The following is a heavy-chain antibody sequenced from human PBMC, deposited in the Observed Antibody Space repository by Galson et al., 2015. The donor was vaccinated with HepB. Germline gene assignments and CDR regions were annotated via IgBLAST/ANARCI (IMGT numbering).Heavy chain of an antibody. Sequence: SLRLSCAASGFTFSGCAMHWVRQAPGKGLEWVAVIWYDGSNKTYGDSVKVRSTISRDNSKNTLYLEMNSLRAHDTAVYYCARVPDIVGHEIDIWGQGTMVTVSS. D-gene: IGHD1-26*01. CDR3: ARVPDIVGHEIDI. J-gene: IGHJ3*02. CDR1: GFTFSGCA. V-gene: IGHV3-33*01. CDR2: IWYDGSNK.